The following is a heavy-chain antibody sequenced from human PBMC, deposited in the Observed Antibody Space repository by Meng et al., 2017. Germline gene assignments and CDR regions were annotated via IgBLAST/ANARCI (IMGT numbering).Heavy chain of an antibody. CDR3: ATGGATMVRGVIMGNYFDY. D-gene: IGHD3-10*01. J-gene: IGHJ4*02. CDR2: ISGSGGST. CDR1: GFTFSSYA. Sequence: ESLKISCAAAGFTFSSYAMSWVRQAPGKGLAWVSAISGSGGSTYYADSVKGRFTISRDNSTDTLSLQMNSLRAEDTAVDDCATGGATMVRGVIMGNYFDYWGQGTLVTVSS. V-gene: IGHV3-23*01.